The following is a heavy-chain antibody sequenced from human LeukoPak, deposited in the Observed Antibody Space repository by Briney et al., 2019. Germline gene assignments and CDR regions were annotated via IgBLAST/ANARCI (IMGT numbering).Heavy chain of an antibody. CDR1: GGSISSSSYY. J-gene: IGHJ3*02. D-gene: IGHD1-26*01. Sequence: SETLSLTCTVSGGSISSSSYYWGWIRQPPGKGLEWIGSIYYSGSTYYNPSLKSRVTISVDTSKNQFSLKLISVTAADTAVYYCATESYSGSYLYAFDIWGQGTMVTVSS. CDR2: IYYSGST. V-gene: IGHV4-39*07. CDR3: ATESYSGSYLYAFDI.